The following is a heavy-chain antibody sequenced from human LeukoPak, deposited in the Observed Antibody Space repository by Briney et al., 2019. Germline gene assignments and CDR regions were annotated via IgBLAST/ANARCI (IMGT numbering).Heavy chain of an antibody. CDR1: GGTLTSHA. V-gene: IGHV1-69*13. CDR2: IIPIFGTT. J-gene: IGHJ4*02. Sequence: SVKVSCKASGGTLTSHAFSWMRQAPGQGLEWMGGIIPIFGTTKYAQEFQGRVTITADESTSTVYMDLSSLRSEDTAVYYCARRDRHCSGGSCYSSFDYWGQGTLVNVSS. CDR3: ARRDRHCSGGSCYSSFDY. D-gene: IGHD2-15*01.